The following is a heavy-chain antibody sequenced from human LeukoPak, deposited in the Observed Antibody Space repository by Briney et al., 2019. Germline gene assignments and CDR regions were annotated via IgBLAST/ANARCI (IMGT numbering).Heavy chain of an antibody. CDR2: IYYSGST. V-gene: IGHV4-39*01. D-gene: IGHD2-15*01. J-gene: IGHJ4*02. CDR3: ASGYCSGGSCLVFDY. Sequence: SETLSLTCTVSGGSISSSSYYWGWIRQPPGKGLEWIGSIYYSGSTYYNPSLKSRVTISVDTSKNQFSLKLSSVTAADTAVYYCASGYCSGGSCLVFDYWGQGTLVNVSS. CDR1: GGSISSSSYY.